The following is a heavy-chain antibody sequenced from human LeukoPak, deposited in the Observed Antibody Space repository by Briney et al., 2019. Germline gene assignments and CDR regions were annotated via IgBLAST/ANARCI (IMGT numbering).Heavy chain of an antibody. Sequence: ASVKVSCKASGYTFTSYYMHWVRQAPGQGLEWMGIINPSGGSTSYAQKFQGRVTMTRNTSISTAYMELSSLRSEDTAVYYCARVQKRRGMDVWGQGTTVTVSS. V-gene: IGHV1-46*01. J-gene: IGHJ6*02. CDR2: INPSGGST. CDR3: ARVQKRRGMDV. CDR1: GYTFTSYY.